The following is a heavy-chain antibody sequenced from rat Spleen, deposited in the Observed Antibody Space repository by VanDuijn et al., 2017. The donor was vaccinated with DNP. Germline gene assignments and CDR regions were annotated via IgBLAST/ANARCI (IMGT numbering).Heavy chain of an antibody. CDR2: IWTNGST. D-gene: IGHD3-8*01. J-gene: IGHJ4*01. CDR3: ARVPNTYYVMDV. Sequence: QVQLKESGPGLLQPSQTLSLTCTVSGFSLTSYNVHWIRQPTGKGLEWMGMIWTNGSTDYNSDLKSRLSISRDISKSQVFLEMNSLQTEDTATYYCARVPNTYYVMDVWGQGASVTVSS. CDR1: GFSLTSYN. V-gene: IGHV2-30*01.